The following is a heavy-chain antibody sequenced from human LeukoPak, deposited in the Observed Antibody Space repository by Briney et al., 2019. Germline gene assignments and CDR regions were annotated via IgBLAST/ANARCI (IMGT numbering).Heavy chain of an antibody. CDR2: IVPIFGTA. J-gene: IGHJ5*02. CDR1: GGTFSSYA. D-gene: IGHD2-15*01. V-gene: IGHV1-69*13. CDR3: ARDRSLGYCSGGSCYWFDP. Sequence: SVKVSCKASGGTFSSYAISWVRQAPGQGLEWMGGIVPIFGTANYAQKFQGRVTITADESTSTAYMELSSLRSEDTAVYYCARDRSLGYCSGGSCYWFDPWGQGTLVTVSS.